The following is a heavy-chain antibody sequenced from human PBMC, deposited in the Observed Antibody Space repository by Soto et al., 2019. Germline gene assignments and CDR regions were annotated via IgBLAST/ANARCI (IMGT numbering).Heavy chain of an antibody. Sequence: GASVKVSCKASGGTFSSYAISWVRQAPGQGLEWMGGIIPIFGTANYAQKFQGRVTITADESTSTAYMELSSLRSEDTAVYYCARGYVGRGYSYGLKTELDYYYGMDVWGQGTTVTVSS. J-gene: IGHJ6*02. CDR1: GGTFSSYA. D-gene: IGHD5-18*01. CDR2: IIPIFGTA. CDR3: ARGYVGRGYSYGLKTELDYYYGMDV. V-gene: IGHV1-69*13.